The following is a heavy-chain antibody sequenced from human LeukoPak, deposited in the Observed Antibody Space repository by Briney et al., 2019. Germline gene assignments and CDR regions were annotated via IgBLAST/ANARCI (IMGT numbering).Heavy chain of an antibody. D-gene: IGHD7-27*01. CDR2: ISWNSGSI. Sequence: GGFLRLSCAASGFTFDDYAMHWVRQAPGKGLEWVSGISWNSGSIGYADSVKGRFTISRDNAKNSLYLQMNSLRAEDTALYYCAKDIRTGDQPDAFDIWGQGTMVTVSS. CDR1: GFTFDDYA. V-gene: IGHV3-9*01. J-gene: IGHJ3*02. CDR3: AKDIRTGDQPDAFDI.